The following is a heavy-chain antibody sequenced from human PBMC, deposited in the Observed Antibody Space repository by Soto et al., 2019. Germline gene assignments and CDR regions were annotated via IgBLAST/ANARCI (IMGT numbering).Heavy chain of an antibody. CDR3: AKDLTPQPPSIVVVPAAMRGPTSHYFDY. Sequence: GGSLRLSCAASGFTFSSYGMHWVRQAPGKGLEWVAVISYDGSNKYYADSVKGRFIISRDNSKNTLYLQMNSLRAEDTAVYYCAKDLTPQPPSIVVVPAAMRGPTSHYFDYWGQGTLVTVSS. D-gene: IGHD2-2*01. J-gene: IGHJ4*02. V-gene: IGHV3-30*18. CDR2: ISYDGSNK. CDR1: GFTFSSYG.